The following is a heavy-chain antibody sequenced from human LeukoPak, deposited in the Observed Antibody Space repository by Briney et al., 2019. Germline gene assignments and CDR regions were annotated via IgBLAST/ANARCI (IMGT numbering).Heavy chain of an antibody. J-gene: IGHJ4*02. CDR3: ARDKSHYYDSSGYSTHAYLFDY. V-gene: IGHV4-4*07. D-gene: IGHD3-22*01. CDR1: GGSISSYY. Sequence: SETLSLTCTVSGGSISSYYWSWIRQPAGKGLEWIGRIYTSGSTNYNPSLKSRVTMSVDTSKNQFSLKLSSVTAVDTAVYYCARDKSHYYDSSGYSTHAYLFDYWGQGTLVTVSS. CDR2: IYTSGST.